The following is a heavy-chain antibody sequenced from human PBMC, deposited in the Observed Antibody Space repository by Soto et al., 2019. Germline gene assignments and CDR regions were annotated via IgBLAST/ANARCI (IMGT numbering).Heavy chain of an antibody. J-gene: IGHJ4*02. CDR1: GFTFSYG. D-gene: IGHD2-15*01. V-gene: IGHV3-30*18. CDR2: ISYDSSNK. CDR3: AKLVIGYCSGNTCDDY. Sequence: VQLLESGGGLIQPGGSLRLSCAASGFTFSYGIHWLRQAPGKGLEWVAYISYDSSNKFYGDSVKGRFTISRDNSKNTQFLQMNSLRAEDTAVYYCAKLVIGYCSGNTCDDYCAQGTLVAVSS.